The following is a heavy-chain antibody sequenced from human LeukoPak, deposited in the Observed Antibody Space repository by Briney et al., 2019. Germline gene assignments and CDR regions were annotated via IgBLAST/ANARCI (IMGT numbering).Heavy chain of an antibody. V-gene: IGHV3-21*01. CDR3: ARGRSITLLRGVAMSDGFDI. CDR2: IDTSGSYI. Sequence: KPGGSLRLSCAASGFTFSNYDMNWVRQAPGKGLEWVSFIDTSGSYIYYGDSLKGRVTISRDNAKNSLYLQMNGLRAEDTAVYYCARGRSITLLRGVAMSDGFDIWGQGAMVTVSS. J-gene: IGHJ3*02. D-gene: IGHD3-10*01. CDR1: GFTFSNYD.